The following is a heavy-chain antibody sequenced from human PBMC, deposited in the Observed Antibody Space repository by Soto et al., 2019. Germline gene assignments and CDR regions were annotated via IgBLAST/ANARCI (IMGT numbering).Heavy chain of an antibody. CDR2: INPNSGGT. V-gene: IGHV1-2*04. Sequence: ASVKVSCQASGYTFTGYYMHWVRQAPGQGLEWMGWINPNSGGTNYAQKFQGWVTMTRDTSISTAYMELSRLRSDDTAVYYCARATSGAVLDYWGQGTLVTVSS. J-gene: IGHJ4*02. CDR3: ARATSGAVLDY. CDR1: GYTFTGYY. D-gene: IGHD6-19*01.